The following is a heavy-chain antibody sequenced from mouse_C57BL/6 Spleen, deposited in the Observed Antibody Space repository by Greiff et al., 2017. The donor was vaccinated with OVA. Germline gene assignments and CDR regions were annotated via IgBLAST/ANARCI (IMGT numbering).Heavy chain of an antibody. J-gene: IGHJ4*01. V-gene: IGHV1-55*01. CDR2: IYPGSGST. Sequence: QVQLKQPGAELVKPGASVKMSCKASGYTFTSYWITWVKQRPGQGLEWIGDIYPGSGSTNYNEKFKSKATLTVDTSSSTAYMQLSSLTSEDSAVYYCARGYYGSSLRAMDYWGQGTSVTVSS. D-gene: IGHD1-1*01. CDR3: ARGYYGSSLRAMDY. CDR1: GYTFTSYW.